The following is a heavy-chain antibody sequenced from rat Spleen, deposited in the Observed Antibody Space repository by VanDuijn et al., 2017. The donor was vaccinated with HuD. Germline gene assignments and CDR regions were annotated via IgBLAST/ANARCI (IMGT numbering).Heavy chain of an antibody. Sequence: EVQLEESGGGLVQPGRSLKLSCAASGFTFSDYNMAWVRQAPKKGLEWVATISYDGSSTYYRDSVKGRYTISRDNAQNTLYLQMNSLRSEDTATYYCTRENYYSGDYWGQGVMVTVSS. V-gene: IGHV5-7*01. CDR1: GFTFSDYN. D-gene: IGHD1-1*01. J-gene: IGHJ2*01. CDR3: TRENYYSGDY. CDR2: ISYDGSST.